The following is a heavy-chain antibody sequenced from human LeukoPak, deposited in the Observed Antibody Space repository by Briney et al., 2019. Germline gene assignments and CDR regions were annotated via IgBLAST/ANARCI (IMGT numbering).Heavy chain of an antibody. CDR3: ARESPGIAVAGYYFDY. CDR1: GYTFTGYY. Sequence: ASVKVSCKASGYTFTGYYMHWVRQAPGQGLEWMGWINPNSGGTNYAQKFQSRVTMTRDTSISTAYMELSRLRSDDTAVYYCARESPGIAVAGYYFDYWGQGTLVTVSS. V-gene: IGHV1-2*02. D-gene: IGHD6-19*01. CDR2: INPNSGGT. J-gene: IGHJ4*02.